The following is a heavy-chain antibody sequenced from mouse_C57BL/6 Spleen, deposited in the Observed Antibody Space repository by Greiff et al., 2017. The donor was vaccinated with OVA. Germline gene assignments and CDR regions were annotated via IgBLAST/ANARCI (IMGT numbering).Heavy chain of an antibody. V-gene: IGHV1-53*01. CDR1: GYTFTSYW. D-gene: IGHD1-1*01. CDR2: INPSNGGT. J-gene: IGHJ4*01. CDR3: ARHGSSFYAMDY. Sequence: QVQLKQPGTELVKPGASVKLSCKASGYTFTSYWMHWVKQRPGQGLEWIGNINPSNGGTNYNEKFKSKATLTVDKSSSTAYMQLSSLTSEDSAVYYCARHGSSFYAMDYWGQGTSVTVSS.